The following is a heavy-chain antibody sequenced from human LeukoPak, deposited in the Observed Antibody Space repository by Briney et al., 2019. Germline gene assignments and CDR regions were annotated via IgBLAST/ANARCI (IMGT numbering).Heavy chain of an antibody. J-gene: IGHJ6*02. Sequence: GGSLRLSCAASGFTFSSYGMHWVRQAPGKGLEWVAVISYDGSNKYYADSVKGRFTISRDNSKNTLYLQMNSLRAEDTAVYYCANHRRPYYYGMDVWGQGTTVTVSS. D-gene: IGHD1-1*01. V-gene: IGHV3-30*18. CDR1: GFTFSSYG. CDR2: ISYDGSNK. CDR3: ANHRRPYYYGMDV.